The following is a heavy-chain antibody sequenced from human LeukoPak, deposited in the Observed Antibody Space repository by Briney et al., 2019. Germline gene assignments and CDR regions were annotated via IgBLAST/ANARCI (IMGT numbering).Heavy chain of an antibody. D-gene: IGHD6-13*01. CDR1: GYTFTSYD. CDR3: ARAEGSSSWYLV. Sequence: GASVKVSCEASGYTFTSYDINWVRQATGQGLEWMGWMNPNSGNTGYAQKFQGRVTMTRNTSISTAYMELSSLRSEDTAVYYCARAEGSSSWYLVWGQGTLVTVSS. CDR2: MNPNSGNT. V-gene: IGHV1-8*01. J-gene: IGHJ4*02.